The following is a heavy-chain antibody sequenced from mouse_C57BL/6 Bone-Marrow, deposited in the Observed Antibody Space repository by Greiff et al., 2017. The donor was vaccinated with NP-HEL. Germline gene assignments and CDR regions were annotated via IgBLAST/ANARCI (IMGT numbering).Heavy chain of an antibody. CDR2: ISNGGGST. V-gene: IGHV5-12*01. CDR1: GFTFSDYY. Sequence: EVHLVESGGGLVQPGGSLKLSCAASGFTFSDYYMYWVRQTPEKRLEWVAYISNGGGSTYYPDTVKGRFTISRDNAKNTLYLQMSRLKSEDTAMYYCASVLRSRAMDYWGQGTSVTVSS. J-gene: IGHJ4*01. CDR3: ASVLRSRAMDY. D-gene: IGHD1-1*01.